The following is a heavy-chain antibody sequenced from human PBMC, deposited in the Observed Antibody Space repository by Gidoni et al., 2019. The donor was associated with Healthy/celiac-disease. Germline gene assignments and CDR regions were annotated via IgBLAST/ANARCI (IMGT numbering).Heavy chain of an antibody. CDR1: GFPLSSSW. V-gene: IGHV3-7*01. D-gene: IGHD3-9*01. CDR3: ARDQRYFDWLSPYWYFDL. CDR2: IKQDGSEK. J-gene: IGHJ2*01. Sequence: EVKLVDSGGGLVQPGGSLSLSCAAPGFPLSSSWMSWVRQAPGKGLEWVANIKQDGSEKYYVDSVKGRFTISRDNAKNSLYLQMNSLRAEDTAVYYCARDQRYFDWLSPYWYFDLWGRGTLVTVSS.